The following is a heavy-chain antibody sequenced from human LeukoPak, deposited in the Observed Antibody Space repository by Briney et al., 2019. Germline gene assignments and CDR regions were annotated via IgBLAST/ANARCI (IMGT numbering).Heavy chain of an antibody. CDR1: GFTLNKYW. CDR2: INIDGSSI. V-gene: IGHV3-74*01. CDR3: TRIPADQTFFDF. Sequence: PGGSLRLSCAASGFTLNKYWMHWVRQAPGKALVWVSRINIDGSSIRYADSVRGRFTISRDNAKNTLYLQMNNLRAEDTAVYYCTRIPADQTFFDFWGQGTLVTVSS. J-gene: IGHJ4*02. D-gene: IGHD2-2*01.